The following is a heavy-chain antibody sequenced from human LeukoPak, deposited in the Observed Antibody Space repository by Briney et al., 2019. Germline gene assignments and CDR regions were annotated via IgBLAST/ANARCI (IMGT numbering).Heavy chain of an antibody. J-gene: IGHJ4*02. Sequence: SETLSLTCTVSGGSISGYYWSWIRQSPGQGLEWIAYIYYSGSTNYNPSLKSRVTISVDTSTNQFSLKVSSVTAADAAVYYCARHLTGTRSLDYWGQGTLVTVSS. D-gene: IGHD1-14*01. CDR3: ARHLTGTRSLDY. V-gene: IGHV4-59*08. CDR1: GGSISGYY. CDR2: IYYSGST.